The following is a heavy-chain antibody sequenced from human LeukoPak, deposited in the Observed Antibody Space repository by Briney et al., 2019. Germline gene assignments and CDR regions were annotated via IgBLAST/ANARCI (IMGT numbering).Heavy chain of an antibody. D-gene: IGHD2-15*01. CDR1: GFTFSSYW. CDR3: AKVWSSLGYCSGGDCYLDH. J-gene: IGHJ4*02. V-gene: IGHV3-7*03. CDR2: IKQDGSEK. Sequence: GGSLRLSCAASGFTFSSYWMTWVRQAPGKGLECVATIKQDGSEKYYVDSVKGRFTISRDNSKNTLYLQMNSLRAEDTAIYYCAKVWSSLGYCSGGDCYLDHWGQGTLVTVSS.